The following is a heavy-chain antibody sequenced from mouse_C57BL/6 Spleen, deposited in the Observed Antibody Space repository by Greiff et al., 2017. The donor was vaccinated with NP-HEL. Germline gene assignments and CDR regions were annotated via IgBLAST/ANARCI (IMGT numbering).Heavy chain of an antibody. J-gene: IGHJ4*01. V-gene: IGHV1-72*01. CDR2: IDPNSGGT. Sequence: QVHVKQPGAELVKPGASVKLSCKASGYTFTSYWMHWVKQRPGRGLEWIGRIDPNSGGTKYNEKFKSKATLTVDKPSSTAYMQLSSLTSEDSAVYYCASVYYSNYYYAMDYWGQGTSVTVSS. CDR3: ASVYYSNYYYAMDY. CDR1: GYTFTSYW. D-gene: IGHD2-5*01.